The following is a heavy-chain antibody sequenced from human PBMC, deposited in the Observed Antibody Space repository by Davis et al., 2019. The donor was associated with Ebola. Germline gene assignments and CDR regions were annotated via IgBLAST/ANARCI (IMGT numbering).Heavy chain of an antibody. Sequence: PGGPLRLSCAASGFTFNDYGMHWVRQPPGKGLDWVADIWSDGHTKYYVDSVKGRFIISRDDAKNSLYLQMNGLRVEDTAVYYCVRVYSGSYEPWGQGTLVTVSS. J-gene: IGHJ5*02. CDR1: GFTFNDYG. D-gene: IGHD5-12*01. CDR3: VRVYSGSYEP. V-gene: IGHV3-33*01. CDR2: IWSDGHTK.